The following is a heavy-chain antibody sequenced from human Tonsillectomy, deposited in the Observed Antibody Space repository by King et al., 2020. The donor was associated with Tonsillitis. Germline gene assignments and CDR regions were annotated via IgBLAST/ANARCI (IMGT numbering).Heavy chain of an antibody. CDR1: GYSFSSYW. Sequence: QLVQSGAEVKTPGESLRISCKGSGYSFSSYWIGWVRQMPGQGVEWMGIIYPDDSNTRYSPSFQGQVTISVDRSINTAYLQWSSLKASDTAIYYCARHGVGGTNWFRPWGQGTLVTVSS. CDR2: IYPDDSNT. D-gene: IGHD1-26*01. CDR3: ARHGVGGTNWFRP. V-gene: IGHV5-51*01. J-gene: IGHJ5*02.